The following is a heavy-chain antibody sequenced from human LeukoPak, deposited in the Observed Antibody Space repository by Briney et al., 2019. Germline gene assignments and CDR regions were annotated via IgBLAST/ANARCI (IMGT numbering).Heavy chain of an antibody. V-gene: IGHV4-59*02. CDR2: TYYSGST. D-gene: IGHD5-18*01. Sequence: SETLSLTRTVSGGSVSSYYWSWIRQPPGKGLEWIGYTYYSGSTNYNPSLKSRVTISVDTSKNQFSLKLSSVTAADTAVYYCARGDTAMVRWGQGTLVTVSS. J-gene: IGHJ4*02. CDR3: ARGDTAMVR. CDR1: GGSVSSYY.